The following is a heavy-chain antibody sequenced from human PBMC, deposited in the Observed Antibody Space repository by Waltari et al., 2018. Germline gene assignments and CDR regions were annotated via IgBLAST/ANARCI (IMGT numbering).Heavy chain of an antibody. J-gene: IGHJ4*03. CDR2: IYHSGST. CDR1: GYSISSGYY. D-gene: IGHD4-17*01. Sequence: QVQLQESGPGLVKPSETLSLTCAVSGYSISSGYYWGWIRQPPGKGLEWIGSIYHSGSTYYNPSHRSRITISVDTSKNQFSLKLSSVTAADTAEYYCAGDDGVPGYFDYWGQGTTVIVSS. CDR3: AGDDGVPGYFDY. V-gene: IGHV4-38-2*01.